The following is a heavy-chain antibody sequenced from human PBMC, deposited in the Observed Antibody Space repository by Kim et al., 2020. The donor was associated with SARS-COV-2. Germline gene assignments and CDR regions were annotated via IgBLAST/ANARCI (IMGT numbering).Heavy chain of an antibody. Sequence: KEDGSAKYYVDSVKGRFFISRDNAKNLLYLHMNSLTGDDTAVYYCVRDFDFWGQGVLVTVSS. CDR3: VRDFDF. CDR2: KEDGSAK. V-gene: IGHV3-7*01. J-gene: IGHJ4*02.